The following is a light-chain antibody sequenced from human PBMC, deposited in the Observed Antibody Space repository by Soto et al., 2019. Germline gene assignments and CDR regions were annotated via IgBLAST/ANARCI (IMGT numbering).Light chain of an antibody. CDR3: CSFAGSDTWV. CDR1: SSVVGSYNL. J-gene: IGLJ1*01. V-gene: IGLV2-23*01. Sequence: QSVLTQPASVSGSPGQSITISCTGTSSVVGSYNLVSWYQQHPGKAPKLLIYEDSKWPSGVPNRFSGSKSGNTASLTISGLQAEDEADYYCCSFAGSDTWVFGTGTKVTVL. CDR2: EDS.